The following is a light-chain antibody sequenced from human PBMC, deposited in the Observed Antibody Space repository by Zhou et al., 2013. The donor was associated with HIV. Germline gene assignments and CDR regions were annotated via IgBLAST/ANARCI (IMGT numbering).Light chain of an antibody. CDR2: EVT. CDR1: SSDVGGYNY. Sequence: QSALTQPPSASGTPGQSVTISCTGTSSDVGGYNYVAWYQQHPGKVPKIMIYEVTKRPSGVPDRFSGSKSGNTASLTVSGLQAEDEAEYYCGSYAGSSNWIFGGGTKLTV. V-gene: IGLV2-8*01. J-gene: IGLJ2*01. CDR3: GSYAGSSNWI.